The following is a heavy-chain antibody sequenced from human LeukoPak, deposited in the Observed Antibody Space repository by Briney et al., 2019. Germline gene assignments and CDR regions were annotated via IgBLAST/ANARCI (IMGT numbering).Heavy chain of an antibody. CDR1: GFSFSSYW. D-gene: IGHD3-22*01. V-gene: IGHV3-7*01. J-gene: IGHJ4*02. CDR3: ARGAQNYYDSSGYTLFDY. Sequence: GGSLRLSCTASGFSFSSYWMTWVRQAPGKGLEWVANLKGDGSEKYYVDSVKGRFTISRDNAKNSLYLQMNSLRAEDTAVYYCARGAQNYYDSSGYTLFDYWGQGTLVTVSS. CDR2: LKGDGSEK.